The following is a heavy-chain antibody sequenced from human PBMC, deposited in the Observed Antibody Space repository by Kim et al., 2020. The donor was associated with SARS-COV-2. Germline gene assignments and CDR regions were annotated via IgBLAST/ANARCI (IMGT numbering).Heavy chain of an antibody. CDR1: GYSISSGYY. J-gene: IGHJ1*01. CDR3: ARPSHAWDRGGSFQH. V-gene: IGHV4-38-2*02. Sequence: SETLSLTCTVSGYSISSGYYWGWIRQPPGKGLEWIGSIYHSGSTYYNPSLKSRVTISVDTSKNQFSLKLSSVTAADTAVYYCARPSHAWDRGGSFQHWGQGTLVTVSS. D-gene: IGHD3-16*01. CDR2: IYHSGST.